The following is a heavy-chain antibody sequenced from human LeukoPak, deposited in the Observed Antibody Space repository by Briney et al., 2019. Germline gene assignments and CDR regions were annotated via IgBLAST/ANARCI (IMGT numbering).Heavy chain of an antibody. CDR2: IYYSGST. J-gene: IGHJ4*02. CDR3: ARFSSGWHRDY. Sequence: SETLSLTCTVSGGSISSSSYYWGWIRQPPGKELEWIGSIYYSGSTYYNPSLKSRVTISVDTSKNQFSLKLSSVTAADTAVYYCARFSSGWHRDYWGQGTLVTVSS. D-gene: IGHD6-19*01. CDR1: GGSISSSSYY. V-gene: IGHV4-39*01.